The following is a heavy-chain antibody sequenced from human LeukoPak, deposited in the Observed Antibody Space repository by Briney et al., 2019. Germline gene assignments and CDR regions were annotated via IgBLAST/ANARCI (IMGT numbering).Heavy chain of an antibody. CDR2: ISSSGSTI. D-gene: IGHD6-13*01. CDR1: GFTFSSYE. V-gene: IGHV3-48*03. CDR3: ASVTIAAAGTWFDP. Sequence: GGSLRLSCAASGFTFSSYEMNWVRQAPGKGLEWVSYISSSGSTIYYADSVKGRFTISRDNAKNSLYLQMNSLRAEDTAVYYCASVTIAAAGTWFDPWGQGTLVTVSS. J-gene: IGHJ5*02.